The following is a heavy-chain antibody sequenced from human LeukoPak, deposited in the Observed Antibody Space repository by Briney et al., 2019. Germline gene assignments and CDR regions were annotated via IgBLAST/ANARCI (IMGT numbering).Heavy chain of an antibody. Sequence: GGSLRLSCAASGFTFSSYSMNWVRQAPGKGLEWVSSISSSSSYIYYADSVKGRFTISRDNAKNSLYLQMNSLRAEDTAVYYCARGRWYSSSSGGSDYWGQGTLVTVSS. D-gene: IGHD6-6*01. CDR3: ARGRWYSSSSGGSDY. J-gene: IGHJ4*02. CDR1: GFTFSSYS. CDR2: ISSSSSYI. V-gene: IGHV3-21*01.